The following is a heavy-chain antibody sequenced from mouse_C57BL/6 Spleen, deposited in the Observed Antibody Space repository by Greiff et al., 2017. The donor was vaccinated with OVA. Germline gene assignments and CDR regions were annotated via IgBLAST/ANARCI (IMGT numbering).Heavy chain of an antibody. D-gene: IGHD1-1*01. CDR1: GYTFTDYN. CDR3: ARLTTVPYWYFDV. V-gene: IGHV1-18*01. J-gene: IGHJ1*03. CDR2: INPNNGGT. Sequence: DVQLQESGPELVKPGASVKIPCKASGYTFTDYNMDWVKQSHGKSLEWIGDINPNNGGTIYNQKFKGKATLTVDKSSSTAYMELRSLTSEDTAVYYCARLTTVPYWYFDVWGTGTTVTVSS.